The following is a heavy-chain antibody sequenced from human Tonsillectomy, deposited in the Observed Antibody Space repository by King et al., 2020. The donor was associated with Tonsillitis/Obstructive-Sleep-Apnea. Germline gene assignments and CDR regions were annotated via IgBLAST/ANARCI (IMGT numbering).Heavy chain of an antibody. CDR1: GFTFSNAW. Sequence: VQLVESGGGLLKPGGSLRLSCVVSGFTFSNAWMSWVRQAPGKGLEWVGRIKSKTDGGTTDYAAPVKGRFTISREDSKNTLYLQMNSLKTEDTAMYYCTGRNQFDYWGQGTLVTVSS. V-gene: IGHV3-15*01. J-gene: IGHJ4*02. CDR2: IKSKTDGGTT. CDR3: TGRNQFDY. D-gene: IGHD1-14*01.